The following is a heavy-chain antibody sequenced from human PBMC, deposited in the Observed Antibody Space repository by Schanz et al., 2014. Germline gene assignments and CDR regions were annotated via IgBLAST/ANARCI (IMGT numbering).Heavy chain of an antibody. CDR3: AKELRPGTERPRGNFDY. J-gene: IGHJ4*02. CDR1: GFTFSDHW. CDR2: ISYDGSNS. D-gene: IGHD6-13*01. V-gene: IGHV3-30*18. Sequence: VQLVESGGALVQPGGSLRLSCSASGFTFSDHWMSWVRQPPGKGLEWVAAISYDGSNSYYADSVKGRFTISRDTSKNTLYLQMSSLRAEDTAVYYCAKELRPGTERPRGNFDYWGQGTLVTVSS.